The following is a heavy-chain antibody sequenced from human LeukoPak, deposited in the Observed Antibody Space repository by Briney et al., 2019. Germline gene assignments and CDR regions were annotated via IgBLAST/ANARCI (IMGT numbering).Heavy chain of an antibody. CDR2: ISTSGNTI. D-gene: IGHD2-8*01. CDR3: ARTNGVSKFDY. V-gene: IGHV3-48*04. Sequence: PGGSLRLSCAASGFTFSSYSMNWVRQAPGKGLEWVSYISTSGNTIYYADSVKGRFTISRDNAKNSLYLQMNSLRAEDTAVYYCARTNGVSKFDYWGQGTLVTVSS. CDR1: GFTFSSYS. J-gene: IGHJ4*02.